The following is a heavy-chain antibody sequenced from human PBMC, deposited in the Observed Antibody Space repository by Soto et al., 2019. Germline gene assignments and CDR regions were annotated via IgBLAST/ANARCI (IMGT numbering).Heavy chain of an antibody. CDR3: AGQGIPYNSGSGDYFYYYYNYMDV. V-gene: IGHV1-3*01. Sequence: QAQLVQSGAEVKKPGASVKVSCKASGYTFTNYAVHWLRQAPGQGLEWMGWLNAGNGDTKYSPPFQDRVTISRDTSASIAYMELSSLRSEDTAVYYCAGQGIPYNSGSGDYFYYYYNYMDVWGKGTTVTVSS. J-gene: IGHJ6*03. CDR2: LNAGNGDT. CDR1: GYTFTNYA. D-gene: IGHD3-10*01.